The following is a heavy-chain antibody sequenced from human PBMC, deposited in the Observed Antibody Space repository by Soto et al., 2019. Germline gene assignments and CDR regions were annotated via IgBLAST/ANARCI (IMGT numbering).Heavy chain of an antibody. CDR3: ARHPGYYDILTGYTTYYFDY. V-gene: IGHV4-59*08. CDR2: IYYRGNT. J-gene: IGHJ4*02. CDR1: GGSIGTYY. D-gene: IGHD3-9*01. Sequence: NPSETLSLTCTVSGGSIGTYYWSWIRQPPGKGLDWIGYIYYRGNTDYNPSLKSRVTISLDTPKNQFSLKLSSVTAADTAVYYCARHPGYYDILTGYTTYYFDYWGQGILVTVSS.